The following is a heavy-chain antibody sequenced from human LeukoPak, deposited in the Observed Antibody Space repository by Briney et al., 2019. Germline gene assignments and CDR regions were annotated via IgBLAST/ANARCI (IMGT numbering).Heavy chain of an antibody. D-gene: IGHD1-26*01. V-gene: IGHV4-61*02. CDR3: ARLGGSYPYYYYYYMDV. CDR1: GASISSGNDY. Sequence: TSETLSLTCTVSGASISSGNDYWSWIRQPAGKGLEWIGRVYTGGSTNYNPSLKSRVTLSVDTSKNQFSLKLSSVTAADTAVYYCARLGGSYPYYYYYYMDVWGKGTTVTISS. J-gene: IGHJ6*03. CDR2: VYTGGST.